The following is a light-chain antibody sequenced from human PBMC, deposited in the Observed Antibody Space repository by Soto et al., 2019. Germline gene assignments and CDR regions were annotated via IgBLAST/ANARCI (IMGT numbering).Light chain of an antibody. CDR3: QQYNNWPPIT. CDR2: GAS. J-gene: IGKJ4*01. CDR1: QSVSSN. V-gene: IGKV3-15*01. Sequence: EIVMTQSPATLSMSPGERATLSCSASQSVSSNLAWYQQKPGQAPWLLIYGASTRATGIPARFSGSGSGTEFTLTISSLQSEDFAVYYCQQYNNWPPITFGGGTKVEIK.